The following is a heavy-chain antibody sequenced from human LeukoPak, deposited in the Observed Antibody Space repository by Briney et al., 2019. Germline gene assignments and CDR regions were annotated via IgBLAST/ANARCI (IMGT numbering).Heavy chain of an antibody. Sequence: PSETLSLTCAVYGGSFSGYYWSWIRQPPGKGLEWIGEINHSGSTNYNPSLKSRVTISVDTSKNQFSLKLSSVTAADTAVYYCARGASGTISTSSYKELRPIDYWGQGTLVTVSS. CDR1: GGSFSGYY. CDR3: ARGASGTISTSSYKELRPIDY. V-gene: IGHV4-34*01. D-gene: IGHD2-2*01. CDR2: INHSGST. J-gene: IGHJ4*02.